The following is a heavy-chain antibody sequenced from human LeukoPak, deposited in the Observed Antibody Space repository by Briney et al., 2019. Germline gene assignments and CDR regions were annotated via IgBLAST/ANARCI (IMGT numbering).Heavy chain of an antibody. D-gene: IGHD1-26*01. V-gene: IGHV3-7*01. CDR3: AREPRVGATLFNYYYGMDV. J-gene: IGHJ6*02. CDR2: IKQDGSEK. Sequence: GGSLRLSCAASGFTFSSYWMSWVRQAPGKGVEGVAHIKQDGSEKYYVDSVKGRFTISRDNAKNSLYLQMNSLRAEDTAVYYCAREPRVGATLFNYYYGMDVWGQGTTVTVSS. CDR1: GFTFSSYW.